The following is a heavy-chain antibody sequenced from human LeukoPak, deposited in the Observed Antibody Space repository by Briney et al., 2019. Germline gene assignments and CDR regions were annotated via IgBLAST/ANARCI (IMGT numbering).Heavy chain of an antibody. V-gene: IGHV4-61*02. Sequence: TLSLTCIVSGGSISSSSYYWSWIRQPAGKGLEWIGRVYSSGSTDYNPSLKSRLSISVDTSKIQFSLRLSSVTVADTAVYYCARTPLRGATFFTSYPNWFDTWGQGTLVTVSS. CDR3: ARTPLRGATFFTSYPNWFDT. J-gene: IGHJ5*02. CDR2: VYSSGST. CDR1: GGSISSSSYY. D-gene: IGHD3-10*01.